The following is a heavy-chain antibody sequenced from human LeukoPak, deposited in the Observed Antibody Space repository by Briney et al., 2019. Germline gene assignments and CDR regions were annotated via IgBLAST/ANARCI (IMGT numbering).Heavy chain of an antibody. J-gene: IGHJ6*03. D-gene: IGHD1-26*01. V-gene: IGHV3-30*04. Sequence: GGSLRLSCAASGFTFSSYGMHWVRQAPGKGLEWAALISYDGSHKFYADSVKGRFTISRDNSKNTLFLQMNSLRPEDTAVYYCAKDGDTVSGTYYFDMDVWGKGTTVTISS. CDR1: GFTFSSYG. CDR3: AKDGDTVSGTYYFDMDV. CDR2: ISYDGSHK.